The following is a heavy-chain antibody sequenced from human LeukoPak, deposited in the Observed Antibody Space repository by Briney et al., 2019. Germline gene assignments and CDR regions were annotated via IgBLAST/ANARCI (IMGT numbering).Heavy chain of an antibody. V-gene: IGHV3-30*02. Sequence: GGSLRLSCAASGFTFSSYGMHWVRQAPGKGLEWVAFIRYDGSNKYYADSVKGRFTISRDNSKNTLYLQMNSLRAEDTAVYYCAKDHRYYYDSSGYYYGDYFDYWGQGTLVTVSS. J-gene: IGHJ4*02. CDR1: GFTFSSYG. CDR3: AKDHRYYYDSSGYYYGDYFDY. D-gene: IGHD3-22*01. CDR2: IRYDGSNK.